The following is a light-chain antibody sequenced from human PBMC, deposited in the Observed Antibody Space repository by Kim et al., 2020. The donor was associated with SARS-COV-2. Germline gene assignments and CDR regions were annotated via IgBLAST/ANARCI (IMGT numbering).Light chain of an antibody. CDR3: QAWDSSFYV. CDR2: QDS. J-gene: IGLJ1*01. Sequence: SYDLTQPPSVSVSPGQTASITCSGDKLGDKYACWYQQKPGQSPVLVIYQDSKRPSGIPERFSGSNSGNTATLTISGTQAMDEADYYCQAWDSSFYVFGTG. CDR1: KLGDKY. V-gene: IGLV3-1*01.